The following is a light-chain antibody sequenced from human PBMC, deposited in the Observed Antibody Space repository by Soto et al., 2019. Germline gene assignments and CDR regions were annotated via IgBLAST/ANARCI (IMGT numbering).Light chain of an antibody. V-gene: IGLV2-14*01. CDR1: SSDVGGYNY. CDR2: DVS. CDR3: SSYTSSSTPLVV. Sequence: QSVLTQPASVSGSPGQSITISCTGTSSDVGGYNYVSWYQQHPGKAPKLMIYDVSNRPSGVSNRFSCSKSGNTASRTISGLQAEDEADYYCSSYTSSSTPLVVFGGGTKLTVL. J-gene: IGLJ2*01.